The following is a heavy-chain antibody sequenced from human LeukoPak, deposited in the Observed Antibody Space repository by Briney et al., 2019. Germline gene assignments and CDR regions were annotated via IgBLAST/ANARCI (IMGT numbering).Heavy chain of an antibody. D-gene: IGHD3-10*01. V-gene: IGHV1-69*04. J-gene: IGHJ4*02. CDR3: ARDLVPTYYYGSGSYYPY. CDR2: IIPILGIA. Sequence: ASVKVSCKASGGTFSSYAISWVRQAPGQGLEWMGRIIPILGIANYAQKFQGRVTITADKSTSTAYMELSSLRSEDTAVYYCARDLVPTYYYGSGSYYPYWGQGTLVTVSS. CDR1: GGTFSSYA.